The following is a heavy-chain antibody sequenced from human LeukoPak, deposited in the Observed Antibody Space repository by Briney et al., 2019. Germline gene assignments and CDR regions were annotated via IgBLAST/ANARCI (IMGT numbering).Heavy chain of an antibody. Sequence: SGPTLVNPTQTLTLTCTFSGFSLSTSGMRVSWIRQPPGKALEWLARIDWDDDKFYNTSLKTRLTISKDTSKNQVVLTMTNMDPVDTATYYCARWGRSGLDYWGQGTLVTVSS. V-gene: IGHV2-70*04. J-gene: IGHJ4*02. CDR3: ARWGRSGLDY. CDR2: IDWDDDK. D-gene: IGHD3-22*01. CDR1: GFSLSTSGMR.